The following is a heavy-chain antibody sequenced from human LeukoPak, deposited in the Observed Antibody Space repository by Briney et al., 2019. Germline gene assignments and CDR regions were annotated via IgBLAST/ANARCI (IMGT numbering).Heavy chain of an antibody. Sequence: ASVKVSCKASGYTFTSYAMHWVRQAPGQRLEWMGWINAGNGNTKYSQKFQGRVTITRDTSASTAYMELSSLRSEDTAVYYCARVVPSARRAFDIWGQGTMVTVSS. CDR1: GYTFTSYA. D-gene: IGHD6-6*01. CDR3: ARVVPSARRAFDI. V-gene: IGHV1-3*01. CDR2: INAGNGNT. J-gene: IGHJ3*02.